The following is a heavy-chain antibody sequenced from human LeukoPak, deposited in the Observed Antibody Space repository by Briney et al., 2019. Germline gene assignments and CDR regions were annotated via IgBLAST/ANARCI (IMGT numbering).Heavy chain of an antibody. V-gene: IGHV3-48*01. J-gene: IGHJ4*02. Sequence: GGSLRLSCAASGFTFSSYSMNWVRQAPGKGLEWVSYISISSSTIYYADSVKGRFTISRDNAKNSLYLQMNSLRAEDTAVYYCARGDYDYVWGSYRYYYFDYWGQGTLVTVSS. D-gene: IGHD3-16*02. CDR3: ARGDYDYVWGSYRYYYFDY. CDR1: GFTFSSYS. CDR2: ISISSSTI.